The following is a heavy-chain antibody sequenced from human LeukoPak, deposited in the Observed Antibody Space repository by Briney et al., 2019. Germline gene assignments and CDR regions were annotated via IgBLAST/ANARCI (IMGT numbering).Heavy chain of an antibody. Sequence: SETLSLTCTVSGGSISSGSYYWSWIRQPAGKGLEWIGRIYTSGSTNYNPSLKSRVTISVDTSKNQFSLKLSSVTAADTAVYYCTRGGGWHGAFDIWGQGTMVTVSS. CDR2: IYTSGST. CDR1: GGSISSGSYY. V-gene: IGHV4-61*02. CDR3: TRGGGWHGAFDI. J-gene: IGHJ3*02. D-gene: IGHD6-19*01.